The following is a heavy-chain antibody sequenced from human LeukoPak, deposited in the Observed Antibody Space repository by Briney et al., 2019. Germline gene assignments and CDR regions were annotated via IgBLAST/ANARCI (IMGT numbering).Heavy chain of an antibody. V-gene: IGHV4-34*01. J-gene: IGHJ4*02. CDR2: INHSGST. Sequence: SETLSLTCAVYGGSFSGYYWSWIRQPPGKGLEWIGEINHSGSTNYNPSLKSRVTISVDTSKNQFSLKLTSVTAADTAVYYCAREVVAAPGTVDYWGQGTLVTVSS. CDR3: AREVVAAPGTVDY. CDR1: GGSFSGYY. D-gene: IGHD6-13*01.